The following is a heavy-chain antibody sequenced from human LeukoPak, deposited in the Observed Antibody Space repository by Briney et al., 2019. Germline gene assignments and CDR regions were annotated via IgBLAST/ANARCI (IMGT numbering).Heavy chain of an antibody. CDR3: AKQGSYTTGWFDY. V-gene: IGHV3-23*01. J-gene: IGHJ4*02. D-gene: IGHD6-19*01. Sequence: GGSLRLSCAASGFTFGSYAMSWVRQAPGKGLEWVSAISGSGGSTYYADSVKGRFTISRDNSKNTLYLQMNSLRAEDTAVYYCAKQGSYTTGWFDYWGQGALVTVSS. CDR2: ISGSGGST. CDR1: GFTFGSYA.